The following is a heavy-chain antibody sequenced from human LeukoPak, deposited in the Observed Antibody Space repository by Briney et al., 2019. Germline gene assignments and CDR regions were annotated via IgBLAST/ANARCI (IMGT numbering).Heavy chain of an antibody. CDR1: GFIFSSYQ. CDR2: ISGDGGGT. D-gene: IGHD5-24*01. Sequence: PGGSLRLSCAASGFIFSSYQMHWVRQAPGKGLEWVSLISGDGGGTYYADSVKGRFTISRDNTKNSLYLQMNSLRTEDTALYYCARWQCCSYYGMDVWGQGTTVTVSS. CDR3: ARWQCCSYYGMDV. V-gene: IGHV3-43*02. J-gene: IGHJ6*02.